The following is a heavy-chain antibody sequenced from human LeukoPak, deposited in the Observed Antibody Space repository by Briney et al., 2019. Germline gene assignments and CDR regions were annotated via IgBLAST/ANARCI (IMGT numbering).Heavy chain of an antibody. CDR3: ARGEPAYASGTDLYDY. Sequence: GASVKVSCKASGYTFISYGISWVRQAPGQGLEWMGWISAYNGNTNYAQKLQGRVTMTTDTSTSTAYMELRSLRSDDTAVYYCARGEPAYASGTDLYDYWGQGTLVTVSS. D-gene: IGHD3-10*01. CDR2: ISAYNGNT. CDR1: GYTFISYG. J-gene: IGHJ4*02. V-gene: IGHV1-18*01.